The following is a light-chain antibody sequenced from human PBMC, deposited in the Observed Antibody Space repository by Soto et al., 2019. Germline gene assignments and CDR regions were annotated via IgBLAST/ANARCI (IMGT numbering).Light chain of an antibody. V-gene: IGLV1-40*01. J-gene: IGLJ3*02. CDR3: QSYDNSLTGSGV. Sequence: QSVLTQPPSVSGAPGQRVTISCTGSTTNIGAGYEVHWYQQRPGTAPKLLVSGHNIRPSGVPDRFSGSKSGTSASLAISGLQAEDVADYYCQSYDNSLTGSGVFGGGTKVTVL. CDR2: GHN. CDR1: TTNIGAGYE.